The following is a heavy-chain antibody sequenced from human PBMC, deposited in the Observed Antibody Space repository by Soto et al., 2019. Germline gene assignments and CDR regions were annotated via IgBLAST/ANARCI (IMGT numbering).Heavy chain of an antibody. Sequence: GGSLRLSCAASGFTFSSYGMHWVRQAPGKGLEWVAVISYDGSNKYYADSVKGRFTISRDNSKNTLYLQMNSLRAEDTAVYYCAKDSSFVYATSYYYGMDVWGQGTTVTVSS. CDR3: AKDSSFVYATSYYYGMDV. CDR2: ISYDGSNK. D-gene: IGHD2-8*01. CDR1: GFTFSSYG. V-gene: IGHV3-30*18. J-gene: IGHJ6*02.